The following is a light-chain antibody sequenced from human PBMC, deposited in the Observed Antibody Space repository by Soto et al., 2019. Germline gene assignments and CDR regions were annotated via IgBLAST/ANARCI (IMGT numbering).Light chain of an antibody. CDR3: QQYNSYPWT. CDR2: DVS. CDR1: QSISGW. J-gene: IGKJ1*01. V-gene: IGKV1-5*01. Sequence: DIQMTQSPSTLSASVGDRVTITCRASQSISGWLAWYQQKPGKAPKLLIYDVSSLESGVPSRFSGSGSGTEFTLAIRSLQPDDFATYYCQQYNSYPWTFGQGTKVDI.